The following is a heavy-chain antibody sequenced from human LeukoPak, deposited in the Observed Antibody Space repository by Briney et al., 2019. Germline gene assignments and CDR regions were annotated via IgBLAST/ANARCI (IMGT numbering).Heavy chain of an antibody. Sequence: ASVKVSCKASGYTFTGYYMHWVRQAPGQGLEWMGWINPNSGGTNYAQKFQGRVTMTRDTSISTAYMELSRLRSDDTAVYYCARDRVDTAMVVFDYWGQGTLVTVSS. CDR3: ARDRVDTAMVVFDY. CDR2: INPNSGGT. D-gene: IGHD5-18*01. J-gene: IGHJ4*02. CDR1: GYTFTGYY. V-gene: IGHV1-2*02.